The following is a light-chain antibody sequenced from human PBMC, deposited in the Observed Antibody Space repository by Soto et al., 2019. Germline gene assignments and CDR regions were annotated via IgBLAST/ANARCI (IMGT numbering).Light chain of an antibody. J-gene: IGKJ2*01. CDR1: QEISTW. Sequence: DIQMTQSPTILSASVGDRVTITCPASQEISTWLDWYQQKPGKAPKLLIYKASTLQSGVPLRFSGSGSGTEFTLTISSLQPDDFATYYCHQYKSYSFGQGTRLDIK. CDR2: KAS. V-gene: IGKV1-5*03. CDR3: HQYKSYS.